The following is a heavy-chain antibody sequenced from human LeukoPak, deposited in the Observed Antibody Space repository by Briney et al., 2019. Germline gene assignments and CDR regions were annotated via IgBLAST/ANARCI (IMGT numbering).Heavy chain of an antibody. V-gene: IGHV3-9*01. J-gene: IGHJ6*03. Sequence: GRSLRLSCAASGFTFDDYAMHWVRQAPGKGLEWVSGISWNSGSIGYADSVKGRFTISRDNSRNTLYLQMNSLTAEDTAVFYCAKDGVILAPGVYWYMDVWGRGTTVTVSS. CDR1: GFTFDDYA. CDR2: ISWNSGSI. D-gene: IGHD3-16*02. CDR3: AKDGVILAPGVYWYMDV.